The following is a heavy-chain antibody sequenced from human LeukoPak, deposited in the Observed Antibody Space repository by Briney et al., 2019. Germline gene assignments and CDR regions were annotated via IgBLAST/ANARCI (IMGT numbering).Heavy chain of an antibody. CDR3: ARENLASPSMDV. CDR1: GGTFSSYA. V-gene: IGHV1-18*01. J-gene: IGHJ6*02. Sequence: EASVKVSCKASGGTFSSYAISWVRQAPGQGLEWMGWISAYNGNTNYAQKLQGRVTMTTDTSTSTAYMELRSLRSDDTAVYYCARENLASPSMDVWGQGTTVTVSS. CDR2: ISAYNGNT.